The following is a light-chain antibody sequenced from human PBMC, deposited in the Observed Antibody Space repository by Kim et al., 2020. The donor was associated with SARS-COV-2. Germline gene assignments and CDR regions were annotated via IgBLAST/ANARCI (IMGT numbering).Light chain of an antibody. J-gene: IGLJ3*02. CDR3: AAWDGSLNGWV. CDR1: SSNIGINT. Sequence: QSVLTQPPSASGTPGQRVTISCSGSSSNIGINTVNWYQQLPGTAPKLLIYTDDQRPSGVPDRFSGSRSGTSASLAISGLQSEDEADYYCAAWDGSLNGWVFGGGTQLTVL. V-gene: IGLV1-44*01. CDR2: TDD.